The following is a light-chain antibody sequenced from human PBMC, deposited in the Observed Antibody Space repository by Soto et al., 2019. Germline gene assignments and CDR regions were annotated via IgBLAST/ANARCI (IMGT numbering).Light chain of an antibody. CDR1: QSLLHSDGETY. V-gene: IGKV2-28*01. CDR2: LGS. Sequence: DIVMTQSPLSLPVTPGEPASISCRSSQSLLHSDGETYFDWYLQKPGQSPQLLIYLGSNRASGVPDRFSGSGSGTDFTLKISRVEAEDVGVYYCMQVLQTPYTFGQGTKLEIK. CDR3: MQVLQTPYT. J-gene: IGKJ2*01.